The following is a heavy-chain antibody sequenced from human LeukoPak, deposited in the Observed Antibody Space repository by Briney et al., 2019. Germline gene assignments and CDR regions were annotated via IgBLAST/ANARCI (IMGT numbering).Heavy chain of an antibody. CDR3: ARARVPIAVAGLYYFDY. CDR2: INPNGGSR. D-gene: IGHD6-19*01. Sequence: ASVKVSCKASGDTFSNYYIHWVRQAPGQGLEWMGIINPNGGSRSYAEKFQGRVTVTRDTSTSTVYMDLSSLRSEDTAVYYCARARVPIAVAGLYYFDYWGQGALVTVSS. V-gene: IGHV1-46*01. J-gene: IGHJ4*02. CDR1: GDTFSNYY.